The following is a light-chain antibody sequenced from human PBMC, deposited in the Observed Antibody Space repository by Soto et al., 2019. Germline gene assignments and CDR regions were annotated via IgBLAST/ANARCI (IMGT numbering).Light chain of an antibody. CDR3: SSYAGRYTYV. CDR1: SSDVGGYNY. Sequence: SVLTQPRSVSGSPGQSVSIFCTGTSSDVGGYNYVSWYQQHPGKAPKVMIYDVTKRPPGVPDRFSGSKSGNTASLTISGLQSEDEAYYYCSSYAGRYTYVFGTGTKVTVL. CDR2: DVT. J-gene: IGLJ1*01. V-gene: IGLV2-11*01.